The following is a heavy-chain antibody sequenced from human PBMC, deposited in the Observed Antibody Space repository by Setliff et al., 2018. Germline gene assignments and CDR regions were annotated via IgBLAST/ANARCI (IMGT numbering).Heavy chain of an antibody. J-gene: IGHJ4*02. V-gene: IGHV4-61*02. Sequence: SETLSLTCTVSGDSLSSGSYFWTWIRQPAGKGLEWIGRVYKSGTTNYSPALKSRVTLSIDTSSNEFSLNLRSVTAADTAIYYCARDTHRLTTDPLFDHWGQGALVTVSS. CDR3: ARDTHRLTTDPLFDH. CDR1: GDSLSSGSYF. D-gene: IGHD6-25*01. CDR2: VYKSGTT.